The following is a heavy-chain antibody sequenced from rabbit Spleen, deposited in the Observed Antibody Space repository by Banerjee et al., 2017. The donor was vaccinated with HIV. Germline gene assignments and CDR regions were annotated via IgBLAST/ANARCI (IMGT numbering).Heavy chain of an antibody. J-gene: IGHJ4*01. V-gene: IGHV1S45*01. D-gene: IGHD1-1*01. CDR1: GFSFSDRDV. Sequence: QEQLVESGGGLVQPEGSLTLTCKASGFSFSDRDVMCWVRQAPGKGLQWIACINASTGKPVYATWASGRFTISRTSSTTVTLQMTSLTAADTATYFCARAGGVIGWNFGWWGQGTLVTVS. CDR2: INASTGKP. CDR3: ARAGGVIGWNFGW.